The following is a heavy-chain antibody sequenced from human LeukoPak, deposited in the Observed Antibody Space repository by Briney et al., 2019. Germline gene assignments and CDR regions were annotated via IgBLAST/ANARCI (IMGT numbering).Heavy chain of an antibody. CDR2: ISSSSSYI. V-gene: IGHV3-21*01. J-gene: IGHJ4*02. CDR3: ARDRRMITFGGVIVIPPDY. CDR1: GFTFSSYS. D-gene: IGHD3-16*02. Sequence: GGSLRLSCAASGFTFSSYSMNWVRQAPGKGLEWVSSISSSSSYIYYADSVKGRFTISRDNSKNTLYLQMNSLRAEDTAVYYCARDRRMITFGGVIVIPPDYWGQGTLVTVSS.